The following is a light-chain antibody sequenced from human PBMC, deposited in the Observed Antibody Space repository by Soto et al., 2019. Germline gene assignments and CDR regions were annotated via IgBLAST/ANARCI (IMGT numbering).Light chain of an antibody. CDR2: GAS. J-gene: IGKJ1*01. V-gene: IGKV3-15*01. CDR3: KQCDNWPRT. CDR1: QSVDSSY. Sequence: DIVMTQSPDSLAVSLGERATLSCRASQSVDSSYLAWYHQRPGQAHRLLIYGASSRATDIPARFSGSGSGTEFTLTISSLQSEEFAVYYCKQCDNWPRTVGQGTKVDIK.